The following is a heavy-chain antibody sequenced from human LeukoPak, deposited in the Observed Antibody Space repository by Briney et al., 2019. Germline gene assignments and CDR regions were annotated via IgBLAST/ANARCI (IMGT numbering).Heavy chain of an antibody. V-gene: IGHV3-53*04. J-gene: IGHJ4*02. CDR2: IYSGGTT. CDR3: ARSPLPYYYDSSGPFDY. D-gene: IGHD3-22*01. Sequence: PGGSLRLSCAASGFTVSSHYMNWVRQAPGKGLEWVSIIYSGGTTYYADSVKGRFTISRHNSKNTLYLQMNSLRAEDTAVYYCARSPLPYYYDSSGPFDYWGQGTLVTVSS. CDR1: GFTVSSHY.